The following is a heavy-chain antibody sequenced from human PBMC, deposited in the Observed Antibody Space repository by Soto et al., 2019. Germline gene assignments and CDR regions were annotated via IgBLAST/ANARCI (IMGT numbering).Heavy chain of an antibody. D-gene: IGHD6-6*01. CDR3: ARRGTSSSSHHFDH. J-gene: IGHJ4*02. Sequence: QVQLVESGGGLVKPGGSLRLCCAASGFTFSGYNMSWIRQAPGKGLEWVSYITSSGSNTFDAESVKGRFTISRDNTMNLLYLQMNSLSAEDTAVYYCARRGTSSSSHHFDHWAQGTLVTVSS. V-gene: IGHV3-11*01. CDR1: GFTFSGYN. CDR2: ITSSGSNT.